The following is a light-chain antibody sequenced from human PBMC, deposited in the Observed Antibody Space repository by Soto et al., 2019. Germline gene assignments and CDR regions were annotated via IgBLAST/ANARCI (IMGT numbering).Light chain of an antibody. CDR3: QQYGSSST. V-gene: IGKV3-20*01. J-gene: IGKJ5*01. CDR1: QTISSSS. CDR2: GAP. Sequence: IVLTQSPGTLSLSPGERATLSCRASQTISSSSLAWYQQKGGQAPRLLIYGAPSRATGIPDRFSGSGSGTDFTLTISRLEPDDFAVYYCQQYGSSSTFGQGTRLEIK.